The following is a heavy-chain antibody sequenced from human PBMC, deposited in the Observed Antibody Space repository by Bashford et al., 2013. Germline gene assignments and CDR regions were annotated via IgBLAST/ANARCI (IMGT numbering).Heavy chain of an antibody. J-gene: IGHJ5*02. Sequence: GESLKISCKASGYSFTSYWIGWVRQAPGQGLEWMGWIDPKTGATKYVQNYRGRVTMTRDTSINTAFMELSSLRSDDTATYYCASGRIQIAAWGLGTLVTVSS. V-gene: IGHV1-2*02. CDR2: IDPKTGAT. CDR1: GYSFTSYW. CDR3: ASGRIQIAA. D-gene: IGHD2-21*01.